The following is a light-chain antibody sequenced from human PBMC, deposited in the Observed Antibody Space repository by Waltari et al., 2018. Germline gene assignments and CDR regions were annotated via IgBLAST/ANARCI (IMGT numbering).Light chain of an antibody. CDR1: KYVSNW. CDR2: VAS. CDR3: QQANTFPYT. J-gene: IGKJ2*01. Sequence: DIQMIQSPSSVSASVGHTVTITCRASKYVSNWLAWYQQKPGKAPQFLIYVASSLQRGVPSRFSGSGSGTDFTLTISSLQPDDFATYYCQQANTFPYTFGQGTKVEIK. V-gene: IGKV1-12*01.